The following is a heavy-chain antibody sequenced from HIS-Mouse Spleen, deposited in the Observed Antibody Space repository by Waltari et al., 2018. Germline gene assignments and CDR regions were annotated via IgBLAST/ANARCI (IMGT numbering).Heavy chain of an antibody. CDR3: AKDGIAGRYFDL. CDR1: GFPFSSHG. V-gene: IGHV3-33*06. CDR2: IWYDGSNK. D-gene: IGHD6-13*01. Sequence: QVQLVESGGGVVQPGRSLRLSCAASGFPFSSHGMHWVRQATGKGLEWVAVIWYDGSNKYYADSVKGRFTISRDNSKNTLYLQMNSLRAEDTAVYYCAKDGIAGRYFDLWGRGTLVTVSS. J-gene: IGHJ2*01.